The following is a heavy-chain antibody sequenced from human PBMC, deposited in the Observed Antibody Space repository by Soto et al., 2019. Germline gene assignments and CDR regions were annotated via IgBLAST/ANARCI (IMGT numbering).Heavy chain of an antibody. CDR3: AISSGWEPHGFEI. Sequence: EVQLVESGGGLVKPGGSLRLSCAASGFTFSSYSMNWVRQAPGKGLEWVSSISSSSNYIYYADSMKGRFTISRDNAKTSLYLQRNSLRAKDTAVYYCAISSGWEPHGFEIWGQGTMVTVSS. V-gene: IGHV3-21*01. CDR1: GFTFSSYS. J-gene: IGHJ3*02. D-gene: IGHD6-19*01. CDR2: ISSSSNYI.